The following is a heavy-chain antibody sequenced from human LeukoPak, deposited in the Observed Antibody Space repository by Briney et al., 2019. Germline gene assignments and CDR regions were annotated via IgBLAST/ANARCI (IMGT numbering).Heavy chain of an antibody. CDR2: IFHSVST. V-gene: IGHV4-4*02. CDR3: ARRGYSGNEAYFAY. J-gene: IGHJ4*02. D-gene: IGHD5-12*01. Sequence: SETLSLTCAVSGDSMSSSAWWSWVRQPPGKGLEWIGEIFHSVSTNYNPSLRGRVTLSVDKSKNHFSLDLTSVIAADTAVYYCARRGYSGNEAYFAYWGQGTLVTVSS. CDR1: GDSMSSSAW.